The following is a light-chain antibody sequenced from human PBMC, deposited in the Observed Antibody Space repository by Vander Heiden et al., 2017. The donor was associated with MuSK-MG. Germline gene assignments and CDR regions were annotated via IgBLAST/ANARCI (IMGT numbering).Light chain of an antibody. Sequence: DIQMTQSPSSLSASVGDRVTITCRASQIISSYLNWYQQKPGKAPKLLIYAASSLQSGVPSRFSGSGSGTDFTLTISSLQPEDFATYYCQQSDSTPHTFGQGTKLEIK. CDR2: AAS. CDR1: QIISSY. CDR3: QQSDSTPHT. V-gene: IGKV1-39*01. J-gene: IGKJ2*01.